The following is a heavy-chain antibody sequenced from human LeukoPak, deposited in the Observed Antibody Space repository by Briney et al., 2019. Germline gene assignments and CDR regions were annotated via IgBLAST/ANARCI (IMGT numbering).Heavy chain of an antibody. Sequence: SVKVSCKASGGTFSSYAISWVRQAPGQGLEWMGGIIPIFGSANYAQKFQGRVTITADESTSTAYMELSSLRSEDTAVYYCARSTGTIGVAEYFQHWGQGTLVTVSS. D-gene: IGHD1-1*01. V-gene: IGHV1-69*01. CDR2: IIPIFGSA. CDR1: GGTFSSYA. CDR3: ARSTGTIGVAEYFQH. J-gene: IGHJ1*01.